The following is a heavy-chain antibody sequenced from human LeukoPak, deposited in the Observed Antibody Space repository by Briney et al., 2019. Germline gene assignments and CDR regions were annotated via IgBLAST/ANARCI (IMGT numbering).Heavy chain of an antibody. CDR3: ARAPAYFGFTAMEAYFDY. D-gene: IGHD5-18*01. J-gene: IGHJ4*02. Sequence: PSETLSLTCAVSGGSISSGGYSWSWIRQPPGKGLEWIGYIYHSGSTYYNPSLKSRVTISVDRSKNQFSLKLSSVTAADTAVYYCARAPAYFGFTAMEAYFDYWGQGTLVTVSS. CDR2: IYHSGST. CDR1: GGSISSGGYS. V-gene: IGHV4-30-2*01.